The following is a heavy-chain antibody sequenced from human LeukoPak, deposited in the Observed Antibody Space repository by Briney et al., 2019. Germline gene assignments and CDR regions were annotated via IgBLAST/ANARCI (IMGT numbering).Heavy chain of an antibody. J-gene: IGHJ4*02. V-gene: IGHV1-69*06. CDR2: IIPIFGTA. Sequence: SVKVSCKASGYTFTTYGISWVRQAPGQGLEWMGGIIPIFGTANYAHKFQGRVTITADKATTTAYMELSSLRSEDTAVYYCARASGGYYDSSGYHYYFDSWGQGTLVTVSS. CDR3: ARASGGYYDSSGYHYYFDS. D-gene: IGHD3-22*01. CDR1: GYTFTTYG.